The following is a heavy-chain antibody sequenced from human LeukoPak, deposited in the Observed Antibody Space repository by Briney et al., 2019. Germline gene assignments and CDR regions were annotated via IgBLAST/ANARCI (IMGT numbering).Heavy chain of an antibody. J-gene: IGHJ4*02. Sequence: GGSLRLSCAASGFTVSSNYMSWVRQAPGKGLEWVAISYSGNTTYCTDSVRGRFTISRDKSKNRLHLQMNSLRAEDTAVYYCATYSSGRRGYYFDSWGQGTLVTVSS. CDR3: ATYSSGRRGYYFDS. CDR2: SYSGNTT. V-gene: IGHV3-66*01. D-gene: IGHD6-19*01. CDR1: GFTVSSNY.